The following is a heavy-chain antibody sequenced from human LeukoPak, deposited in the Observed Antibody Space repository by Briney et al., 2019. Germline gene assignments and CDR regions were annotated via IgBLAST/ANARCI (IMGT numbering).Heavy chain of an antibody. CDR1: GFTFSNFA. CDR2: ISGGGDIT. V-gene: IGHV3-23*01. Sequence: GGSLKLSCAASGFTFSNFAMSWVRQAPGKGLEWVSTISGGGDITYYADSVKGRFTISRDNSKDTLFLQMNSLRAEDTAVYYCARDRPIYDILTGYYPPPLDYWGQGTLVTVPS. CDR3: ARDRPIYDILTGYYPPPLDY. J-gene: IGHJ4*02. D-gene: IGHD3-9*01.